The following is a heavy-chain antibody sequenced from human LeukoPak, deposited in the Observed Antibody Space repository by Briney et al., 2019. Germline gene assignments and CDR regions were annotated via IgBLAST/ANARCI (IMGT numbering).Heavy chain of an antibody. D-gene: IGHD3-16*01. CDR1: GGTFNSYT. V-gene: IGHV1-69*06. J-gene: IGHJ4*02. CDR3: ARDNDSRDPPHFDY. Sequence: ASVKVSCKASGGTFNSYTISWVRQAPGQGLEWMGGIIPIFGTTNYARKFRGRVTLTADKSTRTAYMELSSLRSEDTAVYYCARDNDSRDPPHFDYWGQGTLVTVSS. CDR2: IIPIFGTT.